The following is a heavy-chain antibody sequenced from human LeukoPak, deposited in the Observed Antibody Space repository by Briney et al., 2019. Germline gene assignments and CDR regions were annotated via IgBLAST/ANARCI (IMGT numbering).Heavy chain of an antibody. J-gene: IGHJ6*03. CDR3: ARGPPRGKYYYMDV. CDR1: GFTFSSFD. V-gene: IGHV3-13*01. CDR2: IGTASDT. Sequence: GGSLRLSCAASGFTFSSFDMHWVRQPTGQGLEWVSTIGTASDTYYPGSVEGRFTLSRDNAKNALYLQMNSLTAGDTAVYYCARGPPRGKYYYMDVWGKGTTVTVSS. D-gene: IGHD1-1*01.